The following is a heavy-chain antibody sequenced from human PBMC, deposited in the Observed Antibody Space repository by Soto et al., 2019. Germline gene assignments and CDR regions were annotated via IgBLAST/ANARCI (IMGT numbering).Heavy chain of an antibody. V-gene: IGHV1-18*01. Sequence: QVQLVQSGPEVKKPGASIKVSCKASGYPFTTYGINWVRQAPGQGLEWMGWISVSNGYTNYAQNLQGRVTMTAATSTNVAYMELRSLRSDDTAVYYCTRENAAAASPTLDYWGHGTLVTVSS. CDR3: TRENAAAASPTLDY. D-gene: IGHD6-13*01. CDR2: ISVSNGYT. CDR1: GYPFTTYG. J-gene: IGHJ4*01.